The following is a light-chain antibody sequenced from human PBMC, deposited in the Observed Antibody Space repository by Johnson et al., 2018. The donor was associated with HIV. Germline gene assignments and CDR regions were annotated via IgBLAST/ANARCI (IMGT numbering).Light chain of an antibody. V-gene: IGLV1-51*02. Sequence: QSVLTQPPSVSAAPGQKVTISCSGNGSNIGNNYVSWYQHLPGTAPKLFIYENNKRPSGIPARFSGSKSGTSATLGITGLKTGDEAGYYCGTWDSSLSAYVFVTGTKVTVL. CDR2: ENN. CDR3: GTWDSSLSAYV. J-gene: IGLJ1*01. CDR1: GSNIGNNY.